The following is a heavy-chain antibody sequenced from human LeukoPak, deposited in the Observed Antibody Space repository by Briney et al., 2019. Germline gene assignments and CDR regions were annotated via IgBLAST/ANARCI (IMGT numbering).Heavy chain of an antibody. CDR1: GFTFDDYA. CDR3: AKEKYPYDSSGYYDY. D-gene: IGHD3-22*01. V-gene: IGHV3-9*03. CDR2: ISWNSGSI. Sequence: GRSLRLSCAASGFTFDDYAMHWVRQAPGKGLEWVSGISWNSGSIVYADSVKGRFTISRDNAKNSLYLQMNSLRAEDMALYYCAKEKYPYDSSGYYDYWGQGTLVTVSS. J-gene: IGHJ4*02.